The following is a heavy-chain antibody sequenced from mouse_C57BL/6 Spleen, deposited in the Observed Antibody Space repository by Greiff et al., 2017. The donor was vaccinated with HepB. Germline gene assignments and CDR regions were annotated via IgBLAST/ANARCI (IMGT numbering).Heavy chain of an antibody. CDR1: GFTFNTYA. D-gene: IGHD1-1*01. Sequence: EVQLQQSGGGLVQPKGSLKLSCAASGFTFNTYAMHWVRQAPGKGLEWVARIRSKSSNYATYYADSVKDRFTISRDDSQSMLYLQMNNLKTEDTAMYYCVRESYYGSSWYFDVWGTGTTVTVSS. CDR3: VRESYYGSSWYFDV. CDR2: IRSKSSNYAT. J-gene: IGHJ1*03. V-gene: IGHV10-3*01.